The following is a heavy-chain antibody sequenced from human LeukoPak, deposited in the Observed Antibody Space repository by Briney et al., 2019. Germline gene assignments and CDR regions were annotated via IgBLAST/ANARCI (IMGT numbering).Heavy chain of an antibody. Sequence: SETLSLTCTVSGGFISSYYWSWIRQPPGKGLEWIGYIYYSGSTNYNPSLKSRVTISEDTSKNQFSLKLSSVTAADTAVYYCARDTPDILTGYLNWFDPWGPGTLVTVSS. D-gene: IGHD3-9*01. CDR1: GGFISSYY. CDR3: ARDTPDILTGYLNWFDP. CDR2: IYYSGST. J-gene: IGHJ5*02. V-gene: IGHV4-59*01.